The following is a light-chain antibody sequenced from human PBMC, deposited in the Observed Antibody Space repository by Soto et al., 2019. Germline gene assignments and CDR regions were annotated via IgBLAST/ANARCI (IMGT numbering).Light chain of an antibody. V-gene: IGLV2-8*01. CDR3: SSYAGSSNV. CDR2: EVT. CDR1: SSDVGGYDY. J-gene: IGLJ1*01. Sequence: QSALTQPPSASGSPGQSVTISCTGTSSDVGGYDYVSWYQQYPDKTPKLMIFEVTKRPSGVPDRFSGSKSGNTASLTVSGLQAEDEADYYCSSYAGSSNVFGTGTKLTVL.